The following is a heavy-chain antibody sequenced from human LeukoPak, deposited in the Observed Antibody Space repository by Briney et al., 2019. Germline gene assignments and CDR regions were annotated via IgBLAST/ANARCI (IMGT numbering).Heavy chain of an antibody. V-gene: IGHV5-10-1*01. CDR2: IDPSDAYT. CDR3: ARHEGYSSSAEVY. Sequence: GESLKISCTGFGYSFTNYWIAWVRQMPGKGLEWMGRIDPSDAYTNYSPSFQGHVTISSDKSIKTAYLQWSSLKASDTAMYYCARHEGYSSSAEVYWGQGTLVTVSS. CDR1: GYSFTNYW. J-gene: IGHJ4*02. D-gene: IGHD6-13*01.